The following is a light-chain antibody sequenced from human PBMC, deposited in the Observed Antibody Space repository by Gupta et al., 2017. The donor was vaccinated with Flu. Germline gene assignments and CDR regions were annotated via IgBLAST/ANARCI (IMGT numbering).Light chain of an antibody. CDR1: QTVSNNF. J-gene: IGKJ4*01. CDR2: GAS. Sequence: ERATLACGASQTVSNNFLAWYQQKPGLAPRLLISGASKRAAGIPDRFTGSGSGTDFTLTINKVEPEDFAVYFCQQYGNSPPTFGGGTDVDVK. CDR3: QQYGNSPPT. V-gene: IGKV3D-20*01.